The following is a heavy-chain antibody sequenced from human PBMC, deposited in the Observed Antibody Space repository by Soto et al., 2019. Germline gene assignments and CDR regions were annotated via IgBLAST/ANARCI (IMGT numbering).Heavy chain of an antibody. Sequence: SVKVSCKASGGTFSSYAISWVRQAPGQGLEWMGGIIPIFGTANYAQKFQGRVTITADKSTSTAYMELSSLRSEDTAVYYCASSTGITMVRGVPYANWFDPWGQGTLVTVSS. CDR3: ASSTGITMVRGVPYANWFDP. D-gene: IGHD3-10*01. CDR2: IIPIFGTA. CDR1: GGTFSSYA. J-gene: IGHJ5*02. V-gene: IGHV1-69*06.